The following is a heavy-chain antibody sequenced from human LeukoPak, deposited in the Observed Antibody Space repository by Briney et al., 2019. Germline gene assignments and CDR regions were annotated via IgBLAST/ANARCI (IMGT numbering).Heavy chain of an antibody. D-gene: IGHD3-16*01. CDR3: ARERGGFGY. CDR2: INHSGST. Sequence: GSLRLSCAASGFTFSSYGMSWIRQPPGKGLEWIGEINHSGSTNYNPSLKSRVTISVDTSKNQFSLKLSSVTAADTAVYYCARERGGFGYWGQGTLVTVSS. CDR1: GFTFSSYG. J-gene: IGHJ4*02. V-gene: IGHV4-34*01.